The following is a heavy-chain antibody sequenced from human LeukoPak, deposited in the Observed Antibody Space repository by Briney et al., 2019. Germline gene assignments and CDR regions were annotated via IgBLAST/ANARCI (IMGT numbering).Heavy chain of an antibody. CDR2: IYHSGST. CDR1: GYSISSGYY. V-gene: IGHV4-38-2*02. D-gene: IGHD3-10*01. Sequence: SETLSLTCAVSGYSISSGYYWGWIRQPPGKGLEWIGSIYHSGSTYYNPSLKSRVTISVDTSKNQFSLKLSSVTAADTAVYYCARDAGTPWGETGLDYWGQGTLVTVSS. J-gene: IGHJ4*02. CDR3: ARDAGTPWGETGLDY.